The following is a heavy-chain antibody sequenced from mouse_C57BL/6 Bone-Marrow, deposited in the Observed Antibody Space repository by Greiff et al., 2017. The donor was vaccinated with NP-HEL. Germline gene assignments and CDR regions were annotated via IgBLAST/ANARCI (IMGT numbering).Heavy chain of an antibody. J-gene: IGHJ3*01. D-gene: IGHD1-1*01. V-gene: IGHV1-36*01. CDR3: ARSRYYGSVFAY. CDR2: VYPYNGGT. Sequence: VQLKESGPVLVKPGPSVKISCKASGFTFTDYYMHWVKQSHGKSLAWIGLVYPYNGGTSYNQKFKGKATLPVDTSSSTAYIELSSLTSEDSAVYYCARSRYYGSVFAYWGQGTLVTVSA. CDR1: GFTFTDYY.